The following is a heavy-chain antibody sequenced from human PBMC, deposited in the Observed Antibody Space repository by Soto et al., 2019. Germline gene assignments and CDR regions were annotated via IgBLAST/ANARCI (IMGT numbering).Heavy chain of an antibody. CDR3: AREGRDQH. V-gene: IGHV1-69*08. Sequence: QFQLVQSGAEVKKPGSSVKVSWKASGGTFSSYTISRVRQAPGQGLEWMGRIIPILGIANYAQKFQGRVTITADTSTITAYMELSSLRSEDTAVYYCAREGRDQHWGQGTLVTVSS. J-gene: IGHJ1*01. CDR2: IIPILGIA. CDR1: GGTFSSYT.